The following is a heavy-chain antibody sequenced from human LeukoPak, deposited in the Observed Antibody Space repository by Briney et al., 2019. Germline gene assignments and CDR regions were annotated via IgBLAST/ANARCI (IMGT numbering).Heavy chain of an antibody. CDR1: GGSIGSYY. J-gene: IGHJ4*02. CDR2: IYTSGGT. CDR3: ARGVFYYDTSGRGYYFDY. Sequence: SETLSPTCTVSGGSIGSYYWSWIRQPAGKGLEWIGRIYTSGGTVYNPSLKSRVTMSVDTSKNQFSLKLSSVTAADTAVYYCARGVFYYDTSGRGYYFDYWGQGTLVTVSS. D-gene: IGHD3-22*01. V-gene: IGHV4-4*07.